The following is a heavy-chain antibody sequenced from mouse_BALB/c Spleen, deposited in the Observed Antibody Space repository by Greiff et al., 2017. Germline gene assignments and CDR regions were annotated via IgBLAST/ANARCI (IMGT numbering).Heavy chain of an antibody. Sequence: EVQLQQSGPELVKPGASVKMSCKASGYTFTSYVMHWVKQKPGQGLEWIGYINPYNDGTKYNEKFKGKATLTSDKSSSTAYMELSSLTSEDSAVYYCARPYYYGSDYAMDYWGQGTSVTVSS. D-gene: IGHD1-1*01. CDR2: INPYNDGT. CDR1: GYTFTSYV. V-gene: IGHV1-14*01. J-gene: IGHJ4*01. CDR3: ARPYYYGSDYAMDY.